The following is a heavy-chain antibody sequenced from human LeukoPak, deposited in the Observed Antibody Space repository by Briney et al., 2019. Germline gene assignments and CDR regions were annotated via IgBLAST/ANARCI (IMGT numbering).Heavy chain of an antibody. Sequence: PGGSLRLSCAASGFTFSSYGMHWVRQAPGKGLEWVAFIRYDGSNKYYADSVKGRFTISRDNSKNTLYLQMNSLRAEDTAVYYCAKATTGTAPINWFDPWGQGTLVTVSS. D-gene: IGHD1-1*01. CDR2: IRYDGSNK. J-gene: IGHJ5*02. CDR1: GFTFSSYG. CDR3: AKATTGTAPINWFDP. V-gene: IGHV3-30*02.